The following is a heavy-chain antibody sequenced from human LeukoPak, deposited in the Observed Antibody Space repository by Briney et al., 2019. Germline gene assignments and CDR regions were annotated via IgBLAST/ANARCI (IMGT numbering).Heavy chain of an antibody. CDR3: ASQPTGDYYYYGMDV. CDR1: TDSISSSSHH. D-gene: IGHD7-27*01. V-gene: IGHV4-39*01. Sequence: SETLSLTCTVSTDSISSSSHHWGWIRQPPGKGLEWIGSIYYSGSTYYNPSLKSRVTISVDTSKNQFSLKLSSVPAADTAVYYCASQPTGDYYYYGMDVWGQGTTVTVSS. CDR2: IYYSGST. J-gene: IGHJ6*02.